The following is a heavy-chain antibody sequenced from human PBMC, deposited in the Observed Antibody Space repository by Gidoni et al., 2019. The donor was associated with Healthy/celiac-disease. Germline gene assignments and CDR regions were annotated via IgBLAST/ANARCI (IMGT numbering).Heavy chain of an antibody. CDR3: TRDDDSSGYYLNWFDP. CDR2: IRSKAYGRTT. D-gene: IGHD3-22*01. CDR1: GFTFGDYA. J-gene: IGHJ5*02. Sequence: EVQLVESGGGLVQPGRSLRLPCTASGFTFGDYAMSWFRQAPGKGLGWVGFIRSKAYGRTTEYAASVKGRFTISRDDSKSIAYLQMNSLKTEDTAVYYCTRDDDSSGYYLNWFDPWGQGTLVTVSS. V-gene: IGHV3-49*03.